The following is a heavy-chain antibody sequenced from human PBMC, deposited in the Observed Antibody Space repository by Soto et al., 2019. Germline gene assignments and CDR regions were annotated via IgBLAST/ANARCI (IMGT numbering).Heavy chain of an antibody. CDR1: GGSISSSNW. J-gene: IGHJ5*02. V-gene: IGHV4-4*02. CDR2: IYHSGST. Sequence: SETLSLTCAVSGGSISSSNWWSWVREPPGKGLEWIGEIYHSGSTNYSPYLKRRVTISVDKSRNQFSLKLSSVTAADTAVYYCARAALYYDILTGYNNWFDPWGQGTLVTVSS. D-gene: IGHD3-9*01. CDR3: ARAALYYDILTGYNNWFDP.